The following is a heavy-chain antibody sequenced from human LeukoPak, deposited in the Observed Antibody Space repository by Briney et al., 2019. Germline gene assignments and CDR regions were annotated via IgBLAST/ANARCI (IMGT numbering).Heavy chain of an antibody. Sequence: SETLSLTCGVSSGTLSGYSWGWIRQPPGKGLEWVGEISHSGITNYNASLKSRVTISLKKSESQFSLTLSSVTAADTAVYYCTRQSGTVAPIDYWSQGTLVTVSS. J-gene: IGHJ4*02. CDR3: TRQSGTVAPIDY. V-gene: IGHV4-34*01. D-gene: IGHD4-23*01. CDR1: SGTLSGYS. CDR2: ISHSGIT.